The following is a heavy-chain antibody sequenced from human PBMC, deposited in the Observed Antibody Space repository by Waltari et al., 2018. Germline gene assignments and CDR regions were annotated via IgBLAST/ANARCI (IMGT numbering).Heavy chain of an antibody. CDR1: GFTFSDFE. J-gene: IGHJ4*02. Sequence: EVHLVESGGGLVQPGGSLRLSCAASGFTFSDFEMNWVRQAPGKGLEWISYITAGPGGSTIYYADSVKGRFTLSRDNAKNSLYLQMDSLRAEDSAVYYCAREVRSSSADYYYDSWGQGTLVTVSS. CDR3: AREVRSSSADYYYDS. CDR2: ITAGPGGSTI. D-gene: IGHD6-13*01. V-gene: IGHV3-48*03.